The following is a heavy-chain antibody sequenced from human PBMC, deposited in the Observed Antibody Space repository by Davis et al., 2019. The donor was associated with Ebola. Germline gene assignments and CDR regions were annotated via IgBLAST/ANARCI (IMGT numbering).Heavy chain of an antibody. Sequence: GESLKISCSASGFTFSSYAMHWVRQAPGKGLEYVSAISSNGGSTYYADSVKGRFTISRDNSKNTLYLQMSSLRAEDTAVYYCVKAYDFWSGYYPLWGQGTTVTVSS. V-gene: IGHV3-64D*06. CDR1: GFTFSSYA. J-gene: IGHJ6*02. CDR3: VKAYDFWSGYYPL. D-gene: IGHD3-3*01. CDR2: ISSNGGST.